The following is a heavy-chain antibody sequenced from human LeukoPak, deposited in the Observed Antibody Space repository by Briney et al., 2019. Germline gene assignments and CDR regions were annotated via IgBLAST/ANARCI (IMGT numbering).Heavy chain of an antibody. J-gene: IGHJ4*02. V-gene: IGHV1-69*13. CDR2: IIPIFGTA. CDR1: GGTFSRYA. D-gene: IGHD2-15*01. Sequence: SVKVSCKASGGTFSRYAINWVRQAPGQGLEWMGGIIPIFGTANYAQKFQGRVTITADESTSTAYMELSSLRSEDTAVYYCARVGQDCSGGSCYKFYYYFDYWGQGTLVTVSS. CDR3: ARVGQDCSGGSCYKFYYYFDY.